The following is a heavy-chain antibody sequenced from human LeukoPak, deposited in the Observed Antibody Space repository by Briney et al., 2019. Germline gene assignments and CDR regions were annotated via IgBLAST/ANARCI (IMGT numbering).Heavy chain of an antibody. CDR1: GFTFISYA. CDR2: ISYDGSNK. J-gene: IGHJ4*02. Sequence: GGSLRLSCAASGFTFISYAMYWVRQAPGKGLEWVAVISYDGSNKYYADSVKGRFTISRDNSKNTLYLQMNSLRAEDTAVYYCASSAGVVVTASHFDYWGQGTLVTVSS. CDR3: ASSAGVVVTASHFDY. D-gene: IGHD2-21*02. V-gene: IGHV3-30-3*01.